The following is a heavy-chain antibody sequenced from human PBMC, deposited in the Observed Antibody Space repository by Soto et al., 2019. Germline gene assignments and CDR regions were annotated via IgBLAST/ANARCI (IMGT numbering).Heavy chain of an antibody. V-gene: IGHV3-30-3*01. J-gene: IGHJ3*02. CDR2: TSYDGTNA. CDR1: GFLFSCYV. CDR3: ARVRSSGGSHPFEI. D-gene: IGHD2-15*01. Sequence: GGSVRLSCAASGFLFSCYVLHWVRQSPGKGLEWVAVTSYDGTNAYYADSVRGRFTISRDNSKNTLFLQMNSLKPEDTAVYHCARVRSSGGSHPFEIWGQGTRGTV.